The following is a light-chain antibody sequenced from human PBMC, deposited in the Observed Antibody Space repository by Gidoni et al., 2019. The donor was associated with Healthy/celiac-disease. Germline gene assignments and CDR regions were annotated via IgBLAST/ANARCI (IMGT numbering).Light chain of an antibody. V-gene: IGKV1-5*01. CDR2: DAS. CDR1: QSISSW. CDR3: QQYNSYSPWT. Sequence: DIQMTQSPPTLPASVGDRVTITCRASQSISSWLAWYQQKPGKAPKLLIYDASSLESGVPSCFSGSGSGTEFTLTISSLQHHDFATYYCQQYNSYSPWTFGQGTKVEIK. J-gene: IGKJ1*01.